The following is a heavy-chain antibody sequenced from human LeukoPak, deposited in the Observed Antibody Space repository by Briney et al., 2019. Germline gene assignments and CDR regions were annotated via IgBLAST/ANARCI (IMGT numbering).Heavy chain of an antibody. Sequence: ASVKVSCKASGGTFSSYAISWVRQAPGQGLEWMGRITPIFGTANYAQKFQGRVTITTDESTSTAYMELSSLRSEDTAVYYCAISNWDRTLLDYWGQGTLVTVSS. CDR1: GGTFSSYA. J-gene: IGHJ4*02. CDR3: AISNWDRTLLDY. D-gene: IGHD7-27*01. V-gene: IGHV1-69*05. CDR2: ITPIFGTA.